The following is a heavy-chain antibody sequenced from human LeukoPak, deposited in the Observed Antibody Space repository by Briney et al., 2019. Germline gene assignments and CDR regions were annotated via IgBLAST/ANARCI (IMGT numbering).Heavy chain of an antibody. J-gene: IGHJ4*02. CDR3: AREGYYDSSGYFDY. CDR1: GFTFDDYT. Sequence: GGSLRLSCAASGFTFDDYTMHWVRQAPGKGLEWVSLIRWDGGSTYYADSVKGRFTISRDNSKNSLYLQMNSLRAEDTAVYYCAREGYYDSSGYFDYWGQGTLVTVSS. CDR2: IRWDGGST. V-gene: IGHV3-43*01. D-gene: IGHD3-22*01.